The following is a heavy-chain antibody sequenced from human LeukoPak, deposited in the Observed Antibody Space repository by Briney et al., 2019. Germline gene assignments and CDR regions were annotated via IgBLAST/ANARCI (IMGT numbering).Heavy chain of an antibody. Sequence: GGSLRLSCAASGFTLSDYHMTWIRQAPGKGLEWVSYISGSSIYTRYADSVKGRFTISRDNANNSLYLQMNSLRAEDTALYYGVRDISGYYFDYWGQGTLVTVSS. CDR1: GFTLSDYH. CDR2: ISGSSIYT. CDR3: VRDISGYYFDY. D-gene: IGHD3-22*01. V-gene: IGHV3-11*05. J-gene: IGHJ4*02.